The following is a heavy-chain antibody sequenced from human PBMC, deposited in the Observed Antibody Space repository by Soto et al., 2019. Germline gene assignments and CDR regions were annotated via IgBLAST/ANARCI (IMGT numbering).Heavy chain of an antibody. CDR1: GGSISRYY. CDR2: IYASGST. J-gene: IGHJ4*02. CDR3: ARGGMVIIPRSRASDY. D-gene: IGHD3-3*01. V-gene: IGHV4-4*07. Sequence: SETLSLTCTVSGGSISRYYWSWIRQPAGKGLEWIGRIYASGSTNYNPSLKSRVTMSVATSKNQFSLKLSSVTAADTAVYYCARGGMVIIPRSRASDYWCQGTLVAVSS.